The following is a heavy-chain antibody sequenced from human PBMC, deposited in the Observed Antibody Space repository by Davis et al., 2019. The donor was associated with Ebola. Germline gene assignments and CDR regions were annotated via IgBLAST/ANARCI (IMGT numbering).Heavy chain of an antibody. Sequence: ASVKVSCKASGYTFTSYGISWVRQAPGQGLEWMGWINPNSGGTNYAQKFQGWVTMTRDTSISTAYMELSRLRSDDTAVYYCARGGTYCSSTSCYPFDYWGQGTLVTVSS. CDR2: INPNSGGT. V-gene: IGHV1-2*04. J-gene: IGHJ4*02. CDR3: ARGGTYCSSTSCYPFDY. CDR1: GYTFTSYG. D-gene: IGHD2-2*01.